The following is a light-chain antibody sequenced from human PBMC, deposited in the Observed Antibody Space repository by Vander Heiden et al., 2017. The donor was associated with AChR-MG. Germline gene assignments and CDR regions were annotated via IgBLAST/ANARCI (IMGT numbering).Light chain of an antibody. CDR2: RNN. V-gene: IGLV10-54*04. CDR1: NNEIANKG. Sequence: QAGLTQPPTASKGLRQTATITRTRNNNEIANKGAAWLQQHQRHPPKLLSFRNNNRPSGISERFSASTTGNTASLTITGLQPEDEADYYCSTWDNSLGGYLFGTGTRVTVL. CDR3: STWDNSLGGYL. J-gene: IGLJ1*01.